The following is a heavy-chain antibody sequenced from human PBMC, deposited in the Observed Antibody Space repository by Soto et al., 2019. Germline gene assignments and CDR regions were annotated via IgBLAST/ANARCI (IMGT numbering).Heavy chain of an antibody. CDR3: ARWGPGRDGYQYSAFDI. D-gene: IGHD5-12*01. Sequence: QVQLVQSGAEVKKPGASVKVSCKASGYTFTSYYMHWVRQAPGQGLEWMGIINPSGGSTSYAQKFHGRVTMTRDTSTSTVYMELSSLRSEDTAVYYCARWGPGRDGYQYSAFDIWGQGTMVTVSS. CDR1: GYTFTSYY. CDR2: INPSGGST. J-gene: IGHJ3*02. V-gene: IGHV1-46*01.